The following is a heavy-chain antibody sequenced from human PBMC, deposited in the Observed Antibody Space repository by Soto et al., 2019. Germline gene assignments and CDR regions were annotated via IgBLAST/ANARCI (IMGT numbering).Heavy chain of an antibody. Sequence: XGSLRLSCASSEFTFSSYAMHWVRHSPGKGLEWVAVISYDGSNKYYADSVKGRFTISRDNSKNTLYLQMNSLRAEDTAVYYCARVPDSTGYDEFWGQGTLGTVSS. CDR1: EFTFSSYA. J-gene: IGHJ4*02. CDR2: ISYDGSNK. V-gene: IGHV3-30*14. D-gene: IGHD3-22*01. CDR3: ARVPDSTGYDEF.